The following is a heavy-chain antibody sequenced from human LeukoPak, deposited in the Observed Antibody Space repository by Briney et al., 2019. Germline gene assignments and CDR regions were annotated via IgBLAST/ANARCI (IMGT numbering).Heavy chain of an antibody. J-gene: IGHJ6*03. CDR3: AREGSGYYYYYYMDV. D-gene: IGHD2-15*01. Sequence: GGSLRLSCAASGFTFSSYAMSWVRQAPGKGLEWVANIKQDGSEKYYVDSVKGRFTISRDNAKNSLYLQMNSLRAEDTAVYYCAREGSGYYYYYYMDVWGKGTTVTVSS. V-gene: IGHV3-7*01. CDR1: GFTFSSYA. CDR2: IKQDGSEK.